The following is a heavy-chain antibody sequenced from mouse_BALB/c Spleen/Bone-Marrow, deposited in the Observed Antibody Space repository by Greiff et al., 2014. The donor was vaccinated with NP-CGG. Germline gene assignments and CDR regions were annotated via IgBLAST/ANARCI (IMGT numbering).Heavy chain of an antibody. J-gene: IGHJ4*01. CDR3: ARWEYYAMDY. CDR1: GFKIKDTY. CDR2: IDPANGNT. V-gene: IGHV14-3*02. D-gene: IGHD4-1*01. Sequence: VQLKHSGAELVKPGASVKLFCTASGFKIKDTYMHWGKQRPEQGLEWIGRIDPANGNTKYDPKFQGKATITADTSSNTAYLQLSSLTSEDTAVYYCARWEYYAMDYWGQGTSVTVSS.